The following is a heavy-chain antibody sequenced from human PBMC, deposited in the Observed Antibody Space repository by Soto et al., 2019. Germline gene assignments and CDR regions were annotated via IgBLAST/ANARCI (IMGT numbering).Heavy chain of an antibody. V-gene: IGHV1-18*04. Sequence: ASEKVSCKASGYIFTTYGISWVRQAPGHGLEWMGCMSGHTADTKVAQKFQGSVTMTTDSSTNTAYMDLRSLRSDDTAVYYCARVGGSVVVGPWFVPVGQGTLVTVSS. D-gene: IGHD2-2*01. CDR1: GYIFTTYG. CDR2: MSGHTADT. J-gene: IGHJ5*02. CDR3: ARVGGSVVVGPWFVP.